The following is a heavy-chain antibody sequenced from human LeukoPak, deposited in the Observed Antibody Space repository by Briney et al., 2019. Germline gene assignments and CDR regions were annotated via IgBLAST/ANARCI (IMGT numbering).Heavy chain of an antibody. Sequence: SETLSLTCTVSGGSISTYYWSWIRQPPGKGLEWIGYIYYSGSTNYNPSLKSRVTISVDPAKYQYALKLSSVTAADTAVYYCARGATSLSYFDSRGQGTLVTVSS. D-gene: IGHD2/OR15-2a*01. CDR3: ARGATSLSYFDS. J-gene: IGHJ4*02. V-gene: IGHV4-59*01. CDR1: GGSISTYY. CDR2: IYYSGST.